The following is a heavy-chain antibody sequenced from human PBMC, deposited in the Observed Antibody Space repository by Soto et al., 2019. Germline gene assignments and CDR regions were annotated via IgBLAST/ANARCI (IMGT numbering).Heavy chain of an antibody. CDR2: IYYSGTT. Sequence: SETLSLTCTVSGGSISSGGYYWSWIRQHPGKGLEWIGYIYYSGTTYYNPSLKSRVTISVDTSKNQFSLELTSVTAADTAVYYCARHYSSGYYVPFDHWGQGTLVTVSS. V-gene: IGHV4-39*01. CDR3: ARHYSSGYYVPFDH. CDR1: GGSISSGGYY. J-gene: IGHJ4*02. D-gene: IGHD3-22*01.